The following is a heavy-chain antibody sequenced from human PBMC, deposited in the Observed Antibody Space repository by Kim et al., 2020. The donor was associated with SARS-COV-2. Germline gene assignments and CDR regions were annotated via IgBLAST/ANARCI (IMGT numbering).Heavy chain of an antibody. CDR1: STSISSSDYY. Sequence: SETLSLTCTVSSTSISSSDYYWGWIRQPPGKGLEWIGSINYSGNTYYTSSLKSRVTMSVDTSKNRFSLNLISVTAADTAFYYCARDSYGSGSYGRFDPWGQRKLVTVS. CDR3: ARDSYGSGSYGRFDP. J-gene: IGHJ5*02. V-gene: IGHV4-39*07. CDR2: INYSGNT. D-gene: IGHD3-10*01.